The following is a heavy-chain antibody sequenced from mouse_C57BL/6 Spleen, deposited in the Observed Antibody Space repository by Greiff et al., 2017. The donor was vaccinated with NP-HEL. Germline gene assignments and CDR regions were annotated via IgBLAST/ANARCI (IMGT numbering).Heavy chain of an antibody. CDR2: IDPSDSYT. CDR1: GYTFTSYW. J-gene: IGHJ4*01. Sequence: QVHVKQPGAELVMPGASVELSCKASGYTFTSYWMHWVKQRPGQGLEWIGEIDPSDSYTNYNQKFKGKSTLTVDKSSSTAYMQLSSLTSEDSAVYYCARLLDYGSSYYAMDYWGQGTSVTVSS. D-gene: IGHD1-1*01. V-gene: IGHV1-69*01. CDR3: ARLLDYGSSYYAMDY.